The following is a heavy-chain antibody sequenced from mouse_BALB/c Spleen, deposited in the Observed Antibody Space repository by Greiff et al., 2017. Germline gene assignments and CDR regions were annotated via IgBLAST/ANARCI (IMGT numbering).Heavy chain of an antibody. CDR3: ARGLYDGWDMDY. D-gene: IGHD2-3*01. CDR1: GFTFSSFG. J-gene: IGHJ4*01. V-gene: IGHV5-17*02. Sequence: EVQVVESGGGLVQPGGSRKLSCAASGFTFSSFGMHWVRQAPEKGLEWVAYISSGSSTIYYADTVKGRFTISRDNPKNTLFLQMTSLRSEDTAMYYCARGLYDGWDMDYWGQGTSVTVSS. CDR2: ISSGSSTI.